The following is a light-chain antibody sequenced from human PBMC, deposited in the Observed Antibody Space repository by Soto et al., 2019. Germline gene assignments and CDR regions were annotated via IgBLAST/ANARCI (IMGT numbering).Light chain of an antibody. J-gene: IGKJ5*01. Sequence: EIQMTQSPSSVSASVGDRVTITCRASQGISTRLAWYQQKAGKAPNLLIYGASNLHSGVPSRFSGSGSGTNFTLTISSLQPEDFATYYCEQANSFRITFGRGTRVEIK. CDR1: QGISTR. V-gene: IGKV1-12*01. CDR3: EQANSFRIT. CDR2: GAS.